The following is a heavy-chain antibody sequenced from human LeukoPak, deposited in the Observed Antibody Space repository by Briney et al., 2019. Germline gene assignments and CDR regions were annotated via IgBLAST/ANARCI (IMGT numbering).Heavy chain of an antibody. CDR1: GFTFSSFA. CDR2: ISSDGGRT. V-gene: IGHV3-64D*09. J-gene: IGHJ4*02. D-gene: IGHD1-26*01. CDR3: VKDPSGNYFYFDY. Sequence: VGSPRLSCSASGFTFSSFAMFWVRQAPGKGLEYVSGISSDGGRTNYADSVKARFTISRDNSKVTLYLQMTSLRPEDTAIYYCVKDPSGNYFYFDYWGQGTLVTVSS.